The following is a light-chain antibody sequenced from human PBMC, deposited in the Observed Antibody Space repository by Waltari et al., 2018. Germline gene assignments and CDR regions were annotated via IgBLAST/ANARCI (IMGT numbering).Light chain of an antibody. J-gene: IGKJ5*01. CDR2: KVS. CDR1: QSLVSSDGNTY. V-gene: IGKV2-30*01. Sequence: GVLTQSPLSLPVTLGQPASIYCTSSQSLVSSDGNTYLNWFQQRPGQSPRRLIYKVSNGDAGVPDRFSGSGSGTNFTLKISRVEAEDVWVYYCMHWPQITFGQGTRLEIK. CDR3: MHWPQIT.